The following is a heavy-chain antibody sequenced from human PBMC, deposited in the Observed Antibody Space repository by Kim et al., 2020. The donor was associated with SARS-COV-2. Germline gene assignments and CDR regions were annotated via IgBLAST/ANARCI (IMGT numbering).Heavy chain of an antibody. J-gene: IGHJ4*02. Sequence: GGSLRLSCAGSGFTFSSYAMSWVRQAPGKGLEWVSTISGSSDSTFYANSMKGRVTISRDNAKNTLFLQMNSLRAEDTAIYYCAKGNTASCYSCSDYWGQG. CDR1: GFTFSSYA. D-gene: IGHD2-15*01. CDR2: ISGSSDST. V-gene: IGHV3-23*01. CDR3: AKGNTASCYSCSDY.